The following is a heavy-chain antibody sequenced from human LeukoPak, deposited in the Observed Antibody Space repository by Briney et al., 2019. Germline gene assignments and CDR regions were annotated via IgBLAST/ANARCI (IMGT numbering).Heavy chain of an antibody. Sequence: AETLSLTCAVYGGSFSRYYWSWVRQPPGKGLEWIVEINHSGSTNYNPSLKSRVTISVDTSKNQFSLKLSSVTTADTAVYYCARLGGGYYDSSVENAFDIWGQGTMVTVSS. J-gene: IGHJ3*02. CDR3: ARLGGGYYDSSVENAFDI. CDR2: INHSGST. CDR1: GGSFSRYY. D-gene: IGHD3-22*01. V-gene: IGHV4-34*01.